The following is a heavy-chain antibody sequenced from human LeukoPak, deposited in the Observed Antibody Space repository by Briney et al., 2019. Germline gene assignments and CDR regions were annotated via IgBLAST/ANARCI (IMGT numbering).Heavy chain of an antibody. V-gene: IGHV3-48*01. D-gene: IGHD3-22*01. J-gene: IGHJ4*02. Sequence: GGSLRLSCAASGFTFSSYSMNWVRQAPGKGLEWVSYISSSGSTIYYADSVKGRFTISRDNAKNSLYLQMSSLRAEDTAVYYCARSYYYDSSAYPPHGYWGQGTLVTVSS. CDR1: GFTFSSYS. CDR2: ISSSGSTI. CDR3: ARSYYYDSSAYPPHGY.